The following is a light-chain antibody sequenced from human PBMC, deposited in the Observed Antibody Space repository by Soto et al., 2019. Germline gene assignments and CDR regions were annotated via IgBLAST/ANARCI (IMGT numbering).Light chain of an antibody. CDR1: RSNIGNNA. J-gene: IGLJ3*02. CDR3: ATWDDSLNARGV. CDR2: NNN. V-gene: IGLV1-44*01. Sequence: QAVVTQTPSASGTPGQTVTISCSGSRSNIGNNAVSWYQQFPGTAPKLLIYNNNQRPSGVPDPFSGSKSGTSASLAISGLQSEDEADYYCATWDDSLNARGVFGGGTKVTVL.